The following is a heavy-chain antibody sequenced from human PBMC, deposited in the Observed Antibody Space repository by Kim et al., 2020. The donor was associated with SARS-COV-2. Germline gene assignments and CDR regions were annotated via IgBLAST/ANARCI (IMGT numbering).Heavy chain of an antibody. J-gene: IGHJ5*02. Sequence: NPSLKSRVTVSVDTSKNQFSQKLSSVTAADTAVYYCERGHYYRGVEWFDPWGQGTLVTVSS. V-gene: IGHV4-34*01. CDR3: ERGHYYRGVEWFDP. D-gene: IGHD3-22*01.